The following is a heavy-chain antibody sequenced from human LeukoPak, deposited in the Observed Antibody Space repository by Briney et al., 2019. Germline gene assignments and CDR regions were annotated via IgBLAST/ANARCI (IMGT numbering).Heavy chain of an antibody. CDR3: ARLNSYYYYYMDV. J-gene: IGHJ6*03. Sequence: GESLKISCTGSGYTFNTYWIAWVRQMPGKGLEWMGIIYPGDSDATYSPSFQGQVTMSVDKSTATAYLQWSSLRASDTAMYYCARLNSYYYYYMDVWGKGTTVTISS. CDR1: GYTFNTYW. CDR2: IYPGDSDA. V-gene: IGHV5-51*01. D-gene: IGHD1-7*01.